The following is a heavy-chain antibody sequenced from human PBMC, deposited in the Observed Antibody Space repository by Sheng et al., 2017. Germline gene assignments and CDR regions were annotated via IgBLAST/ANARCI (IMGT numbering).Heavy chain of an antibody. J-gene: IGHJ6*03. CDR3: ARGLDRLDYDFWSGYLGYYYYYMDV. Sequence: QVQLVQSGAEVKKPGASVKVSCKASGYTFTSYDINWVRQATGQGLEWMGWMNPNSGNTGYAQKFQGRVTITRNTSISTAYMELSSLRSEDTAVYYCARGLDRLDYDFWSGYLGYYYYYMDVWGKGTTVTVSS. CDR1: GYTFTSYD. D-gene: IGHD3-3*01. CDR2: MNPNSGNT. V-gene: IGHV1-8*03.